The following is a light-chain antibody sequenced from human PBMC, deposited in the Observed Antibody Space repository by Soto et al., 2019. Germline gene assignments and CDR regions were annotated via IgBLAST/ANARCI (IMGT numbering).Light chain of an antibody. J-gene: IGKJ4*01. CDR1: QSVLYSSNNKNY. Sequence: DIVMTQSPDSLAVSLGERATINCKSSQSVLYSSNNKNYLAWYQQKPGQPPKLLIYWASTRESGVPDRFIGSGSGTDFTLTISSLQAEDVAVYFCQQYYSIPLTVGGGTKVEIK. V-gene: IGKV4-1*01. CDR2: WAS. CDR3: QQYYSIPLT.